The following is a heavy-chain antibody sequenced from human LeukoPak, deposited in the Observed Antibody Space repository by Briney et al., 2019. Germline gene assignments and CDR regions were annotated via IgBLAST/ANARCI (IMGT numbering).Heavy chain of an antibody. CDR3: AKDPNPLYDLWTGYK. J-gene: IGHJ4*02. Sequence: GGSLRPSCAASGFTFTGHTMTWLRQAPGKGLEWVSIIGGRDDRTYYADFVEGRFAISRDNSKNTLYLHMSSLRAEDTAVYYCAKDPNPLYDLWTGYKWGQGTLVTVSS. V-gene: IGHV3-23*01. D-gene: IGHD3-3*01. CDR2: IGGRDDRT. CDR1: GFTFTGHT.